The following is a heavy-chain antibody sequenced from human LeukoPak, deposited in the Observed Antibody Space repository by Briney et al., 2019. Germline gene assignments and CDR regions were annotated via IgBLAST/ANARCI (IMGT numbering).Heavy chain of an antibody. CDR1: GYTFTHQW. V-gene: IGHV5-51*01. J-gene: IGHJ4*02. CDR2: IYPRDSDT. Sequence: GESLNISCEASGYTFTHQWIGWVRQMPGTGLEWGGIIYPRDSDTIYSPSFQGHVTISADTSINTAYLEWRSLEASDTAMYYCARHSDVVGAIWGQGTQVTVSS. D-gene: IGHD3-16*01. CDR3: ARHSDVVGAI.